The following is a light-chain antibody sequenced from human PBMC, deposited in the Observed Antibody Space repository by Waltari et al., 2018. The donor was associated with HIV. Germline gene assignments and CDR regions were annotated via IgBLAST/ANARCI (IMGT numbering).Light chain of an antibody. CDR2: KNT. CDR3: AAWDDSLSGWV. CDR1: SSNIGINF. V-gene: IGLV1-47*01. Sequence: LTQPPSASGTPGQRVTISCSGSSSNIGINFVSWYQHLPGTAPKVLIYKNTQRPSGVPDRFSGSKSATSASLAISGLRSEDEADYYCAAWDDSLSGWVFGGGTQLTVL. J-gene: IGLJ3*02.